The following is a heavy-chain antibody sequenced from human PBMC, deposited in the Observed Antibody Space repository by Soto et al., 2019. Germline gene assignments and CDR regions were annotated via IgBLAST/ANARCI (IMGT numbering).Heavy chain of an antibody. CDR3: ARDLGAGLVDY. CDR2: INVYNGNT. Sequence: QVQLVQSGAEVKKPGASVKVSCKASGYTFTSYGITWVRQAPGQGLEWMGWINVYNGNTNYAQKLQGRVTMTTDTSTRTADMELRSLRSDDTAVYYCARDLGAGLVDYWGQGTLVTVSS. D-gene: IGHD6-19*01. V-gene: IGHV1-18*01. CDR1: GYTFTSYG. J-gene: IGHJ4*02.